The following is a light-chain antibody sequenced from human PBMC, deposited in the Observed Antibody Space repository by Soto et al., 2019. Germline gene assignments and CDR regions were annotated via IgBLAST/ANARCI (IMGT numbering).Light chain of an antibody. J-gene: IGKJ5*01. CDR2: DAS. V-gene: IGKV3-11*01. CDR1: QSVRTY. CDR3: QHYQSGHPIT. Sequence: EIVLTQSPATLSLSPGERATLSCRASQSVRTYLAWYQQKPGQAPRLLIYDASNRATGIPARFSGSGSGTDFTLTISSLEPEDFALYYCQHYQSGHPITFGQGTRLEI.